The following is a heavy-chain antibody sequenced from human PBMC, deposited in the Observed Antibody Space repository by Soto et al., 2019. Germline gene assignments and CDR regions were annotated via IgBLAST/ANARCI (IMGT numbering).Heavy chain of an antibody. CDR2: IYHSGGT. CDR1: GGSISSGDYY. Sequence: PSETLSLTCTVSGGSISSGDYYWSWIRQPPGKGLEWIGYIYHSGGTYYNPSLKSRITISVDTSKNQFSLKLSSVTAADTAVYYCARERNYYDSSGPVLWYFDYWGQGTLVTVSS. V-gene: IGHV4-30-4*01. J-gene: IGHJ4*02. D-gene: IGHD3-22*01. CDR3: ARERNYYDSSGPVLWYFDY.